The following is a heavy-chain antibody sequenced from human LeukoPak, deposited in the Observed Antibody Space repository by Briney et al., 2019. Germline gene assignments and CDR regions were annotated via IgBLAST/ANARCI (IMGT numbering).Heavy chain of an antibody. J-gene: IGHJ4*02. Sequence: PGGSLRLSCAASGFTFSTYWMSWVRQAPGKGLEWVANIKQDGSEKYYVDSVKGRFTISRDIAKNSLYLQMNSLRAEDTAVYYCAREIGRLAGDLFDYWGQGTLVTVSS. CDR1: GFTFSTYW. D-gene: IGHD6-19*01. CDR3: AREIGRLAGDLFDY. CDR2: IKQDGSEK. V-gene: IGHV3-7*01.